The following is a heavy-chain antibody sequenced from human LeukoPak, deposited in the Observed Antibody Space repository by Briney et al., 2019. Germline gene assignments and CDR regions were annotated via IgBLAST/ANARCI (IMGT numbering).Heavy chain of an antibody. CDR2: ISYSGST. J-gene: IGHJ3*02. V-gene: IGHV4-59*08. CDR1: GGSINSYY. D-gene: IGHD2-15*01. CDR3: VRHLSAGRPAFDI. Sequence: SETLSLTCTVSGGSINSYYWSWIRQPPGKGLEWIGFISYSGSTNFNPSLTSRVIISVDTSNNRISLKLTSLTAADTAVYYCVRHLSAGRPAFDIWGQGTMVTVSS.